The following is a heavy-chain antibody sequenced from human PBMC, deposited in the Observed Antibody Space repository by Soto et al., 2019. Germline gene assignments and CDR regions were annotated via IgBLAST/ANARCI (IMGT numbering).Heavy chain of an antibody. J-gene: IGHJ6*02. CDR1: GYTFTSYY. CDR2: INPSGGST. V-gene: IGHV1-46*01. Sequence: ASVKVSCKASGYTFTSYYMHWVRQAPGQGLEWMGIINPSGGSTSYAQKFQGRVTMTRDTSTSTVYMELSSLRSEDTAVYYCARDSGRVYWITMIVPYSYGMDVWGQGTTVTVS. D-gene: IGHD3-22*01. CDR3: ARDSGRVYWITMIVPYSYGMDV.